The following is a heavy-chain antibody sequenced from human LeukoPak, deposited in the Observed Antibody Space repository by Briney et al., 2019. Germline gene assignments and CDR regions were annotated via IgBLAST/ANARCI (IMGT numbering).Heavy chain of an antibody. Sequence: SETLSLTCTVSGASISSSSHSWGWIRQPPGKGLEWIGSIYNSGSTYYNPSLKSRVTISVDTSKNQFSLKLSSVTAADTAVYYCARVRITIFGVVITIGGYFDYWGQGTLVTVSS. CDR1: GASISSSSHS. CDR3: ARVRITIFGVVITIGGYFDY. D-gene: IGHD3-3*01. J-gene: IGHJ4*02. V-gene: IGHV4-39*07. CDR2: IYNSGST.